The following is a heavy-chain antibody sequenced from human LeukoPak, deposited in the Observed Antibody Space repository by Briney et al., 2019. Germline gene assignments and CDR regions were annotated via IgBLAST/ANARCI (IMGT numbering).Heavy chain of an antibody. Sequence: GASVKVSCKASGYTFAMYYMHWVRQAPGQGLEWMGMINPSDGGTTYAQRFQGRVTMTRDMSATTAYMDLRSLRSEDTALYSCAREQGRGVRGNVGGLFASYYTYYYMDVWGRGTTVTVSS. J-gene: IGHJ6*03. CDR2: INPSDGGT. CDR3: AREQGRGVRGNVGGLFASYYTYYYMDV. CDR1: GYTFAMYY. D-gene: IGHD3-10*01. V-gene: IGHV1-46*01.